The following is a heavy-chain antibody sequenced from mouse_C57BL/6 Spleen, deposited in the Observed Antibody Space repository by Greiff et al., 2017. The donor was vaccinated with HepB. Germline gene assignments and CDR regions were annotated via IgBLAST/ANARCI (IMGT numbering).Heavy chain of an antibody. CDR3: VRQEKPYLSSMDY. D-gene: IGHD5-5*01. J-gene: IGHJ4*01. V-gene: IGHV10-1*01. CDR2: IRSKSNNYAT. CDR1: GFSFNTYA. Sequence: EVNLVESGGGLVQPKGSLKLSCAASGFSFNTYAMNWVRQAPGKGLEWVARIRSKSNNYATYYADSVKDRFTISRDDSESMLYLQMNNLKTEDTAMYYCVRQEKPYLSSMDYWGQGTSVTVSS.